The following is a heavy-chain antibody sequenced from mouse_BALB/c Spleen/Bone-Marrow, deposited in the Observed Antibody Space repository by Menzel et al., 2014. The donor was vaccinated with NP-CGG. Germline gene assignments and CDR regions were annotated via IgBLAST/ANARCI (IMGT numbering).Heavy chain of an antibody. V-gene: IGHV5-6-3*01. CDR1: GFTFSSYG. CDR3: ARDMITTRGFAY. Sequence: EVHLVETGGGLAQPGGSLKLSCAASGFTFSSYGMSCVRQTPDKRLELVATFNSNGGSSYDPDSVKGRFTISRDNAKNTLFLQMSSLKSEDTAMYYCARDMITTRGFAYWGQGTLVTVSA. CDR2: FNSNGGSS. J-gene: IGHJ3*01. D-gene: IGHD2-4*01.